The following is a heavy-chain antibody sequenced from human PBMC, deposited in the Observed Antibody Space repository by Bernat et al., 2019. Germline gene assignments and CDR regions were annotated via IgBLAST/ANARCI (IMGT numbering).Heavy chain of an antibody. Sequence: EVQLVESGGGLVQPGGSLRLSCAASGFTVSSNYMSWVRQAPGKGLEWVPVIYSGGSTYYADSVKGRFTISRDNSKNTLYLQMNSLRAEDTAVYYCARDLLPYYYDSSGYYGLGYWGQGTLVTVSS. CDR2: IYSGGST. V-gene: IGHV3-66*01. CDR1: GFTVSSNY. J-gene: IGHJ4*02. CDR3: ARDLLPYYYDSSGYYGLGY. D-gene: IGHD3-22*01.